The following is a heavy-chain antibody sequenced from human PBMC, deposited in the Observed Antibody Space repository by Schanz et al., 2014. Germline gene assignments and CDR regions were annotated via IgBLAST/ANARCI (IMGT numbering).Heavy chain of an antibody. J-gene: IGHJ4*02. CDR2: ISSKGDMT. V-gene: IGHV3-64*01. CDR1: GFTSSTST. D-gene: IGHD3-16*02. Sequence: EVQLVESGGGLVQPGGSLRLSCAASGFTSSTSTMHWVRQAPGKGLEYVSSISSKGDMTFYGNSVKGRFTISRDNSKNTLYLQLGSLSAEDTAVYFCARDNRYYLFDYWGQGALVTVSS. CDR3: ARDNRYYLFDY.